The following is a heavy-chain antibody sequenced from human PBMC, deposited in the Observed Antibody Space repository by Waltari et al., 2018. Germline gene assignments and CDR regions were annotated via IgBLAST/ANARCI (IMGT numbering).Heavy chain of an antibody. Sequence: QVQLVEAGGGVVQPGRSLTLTCEGSGFTFSNYAINWVRQAPGKGLEWVAIISYDAQYKYYADSVKGRTSIARDNHKNTAYLEMNRLRPEDTAVYYCSRGGQWLVLYSFDYWGQGTLVTVSS. J-gene: IGHJ4*02. CDR1: GFTFSNYA. V-gene: IGHV3-30*04. D-gene: IGHD6-19*01. CDR3: SRGGQWLVLYSFDY. CDR2: ISYDAQYK.